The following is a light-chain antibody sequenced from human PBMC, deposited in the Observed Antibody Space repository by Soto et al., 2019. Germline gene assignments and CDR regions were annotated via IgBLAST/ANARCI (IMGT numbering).Light chain of an antibody. V-gene: IGLV4-69*01. CDR3: QTWGTDVSV. J-gene: IGLJ7*01. Sequence: QLVLTQWPSASASLGASVKLTCTPSSGHSSYAIAWHQQQPEKGPRFLMRLNSDGSHNKGYGIPDRFSGSSSGAERYLTISSLQSEDEADYYCQTWGTDVSVFGGGTQLTVL. CDR1: SGHSSYA. CDR2: LNSDGSH.